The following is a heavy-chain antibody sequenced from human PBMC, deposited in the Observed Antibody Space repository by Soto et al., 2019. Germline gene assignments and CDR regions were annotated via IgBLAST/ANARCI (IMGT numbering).Heavy chain of an antibody. Sequence: QVQLVQSAGEMKQPGASVKVSCKASGYSFTTYGFCWVRQVPGQGLEWMGYISPSSGYTTYAPNLQDRVIMTTDSSTTTVYMELRSLRSDDTAVYYCAREMWTRSGPQNFFDYWGQGALVTVSS. CDR2: ISPSSGYT. D-gene: IGHD6-25*01. J-gene: IGHJ4*02. CDR1: GYSFTTYG. V-gene: IGHV1-18*01. CDR3: AREMWTRSGPQNFFDY.